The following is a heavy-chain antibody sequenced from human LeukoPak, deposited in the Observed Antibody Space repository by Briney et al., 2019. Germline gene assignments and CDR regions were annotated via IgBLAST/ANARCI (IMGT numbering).Heavy chain of an antibody. J-gene: IGHJ4*02. D-gene: IGHD6-13*01. Sequence: GGSLRLSCAASGFTFSSYSMNWVRQAPGKGLEWVSSISSSSSYIYYADSVKGRFTISRDNAKNSLYLQINSLRAEDTAVYYCARDSGIAAAGFDYWGQGTLVTVSS. CDR2: ISSSSSYI. V-gene: IGHV3-21*01. CDR3: ARDSGIAAAGFDY. CDR1: GFTFSSYS.